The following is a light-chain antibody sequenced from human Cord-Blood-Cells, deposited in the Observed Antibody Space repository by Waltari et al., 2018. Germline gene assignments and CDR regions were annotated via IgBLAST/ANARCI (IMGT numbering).Light chain of an antibody. J-gene: IGKJ1*01. V-gene: IGKV3-20*01. CDR3: QQYGSSPPWT. CDR2: GAS. CDR1: QSVTSSY. Sequence: EIVLTPSPGPLSLSPGERATIFCRASQSVTSSYLAWYQQKPGQAPRLLIYGASSRATGIPDRFSGSGSGTDFTLTISRLEPEDFAVYYCQQYGSSPPWTFGQGTKVEIK.